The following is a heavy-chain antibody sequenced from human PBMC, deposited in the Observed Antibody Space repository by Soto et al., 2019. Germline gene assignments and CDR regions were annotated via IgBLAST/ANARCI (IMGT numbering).Heavy chain of an antibody. V-gene: IGHV4-31*03. J-gene: IGHJ4*02. CDR1: GGSISSEGYY. Sequence: PSETLSLTCTVSGGSISSEGYYWSWFRQLPGKGLEWIGDIYYSGTTYHNPSLRSRLTISGDASKNQSSLKLSSVTDADTALYYCARGRGYSYGPYYFDHWGQGTLVTVYS. D-gene: IGHD5-18*01. CDR3: ARGRGYSYGPYYFDH. CDR2: IYYSGTT.